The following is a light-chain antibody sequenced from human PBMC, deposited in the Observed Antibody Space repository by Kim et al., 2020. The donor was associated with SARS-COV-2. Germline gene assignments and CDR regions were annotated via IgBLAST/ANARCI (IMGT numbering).Light chain of an antibody. CDR2: RDS. CDR3: QVWDSSTWV. V-gene: IGLV3-9*01. J-gene: IGLJ3*02. Sequence: YELTQPLSVSVALGQTARITCGGNNIGSKNVHWYQQKPGQAPVLVIYRDSNRPSGIPERFSGSNSGNTATLTISRAQAGDEADYYCQVWDSSTWVFGGGTQLTVL. CDR1: NIGSKN.